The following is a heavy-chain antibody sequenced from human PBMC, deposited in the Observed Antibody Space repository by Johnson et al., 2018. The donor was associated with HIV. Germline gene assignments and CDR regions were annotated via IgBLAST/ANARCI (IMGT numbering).Heavy chain of an antibody. CDR2: IYSGGST. Sequence: VQLVESGGGVVQPGRSLRLSCAASGFTFSSYAMHWVRQAPGKGLEWVAVIYSGGSTYYADSVKGRFTISRDNSKNTLYLQMNSLRAEDTAVYYCARGEEGAFDIGGQGTMVTVSS. V-gene: IGHV3-66*01. J-gene: IGHJ3*02. CDR3: ARGEEGAFDI. CDR1: GFTFSSYA.